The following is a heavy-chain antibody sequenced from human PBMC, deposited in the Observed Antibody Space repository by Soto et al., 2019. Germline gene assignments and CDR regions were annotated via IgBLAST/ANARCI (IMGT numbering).Heavy chain of an antibody. Sequence: SVKVSCKASGGTFSSYAISWVRQAPGQGLEWMGGIIPIFGTANYAQKFQGRVTMTEDKSTDTAYMELSSLRSEDTAVYYCATLPFYPRVPDDAFDIWGQGTMVTVSS. CDR1: GGTFSSYA. J-gene: IGHJ3*02. D-gene: IGHD3-10*01. CDR2: IIPIFGTA. V-gene: IGHV1-69*06. CDR3: ATLPFYPRVPDDAFDI.